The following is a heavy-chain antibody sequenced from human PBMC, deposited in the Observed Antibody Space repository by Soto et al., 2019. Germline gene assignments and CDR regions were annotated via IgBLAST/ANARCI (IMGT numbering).Heavy chain of an antibody. V-gene: IGHV1-8*01. CDR2: MNPNSGNT. CDR1: GYTFTSYG. CDR3: ARGDCSGGSCIYYYGMDV. J-gene: IGHJ6*02. Sequence: ASVKVSCKASGYTFTSYGINWVRQATGQGLEWMGWMNPNSGNTGYAQKFQGRVTMTRNTSISTAYMELSSLRSEDTAVYYCARGDCSGGSCIYYYGMDVWGQGTTVTVSS. D-gene: IGHD2-15*01.